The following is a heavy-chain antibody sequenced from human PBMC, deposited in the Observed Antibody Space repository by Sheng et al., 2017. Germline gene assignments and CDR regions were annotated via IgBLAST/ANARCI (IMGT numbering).Heavy chain of an antibody. D-gene: IGHD5-18*01. J-gene: IGHJ3*02. Sequence: EVQLVQSGAEVKKPGESLKISCKGSGYSFTSYWIGWVLQMPGKGLEWMGIIYPGDSDTRYSPSFQGQVTISADKSISTAYLQWSSLKASDTAMYYCARHGQLWLPFDAFDIWGQGTMVTVSS. CDR2: IYPGDSDT. V-gene: IGHV5-51*01. CDR1: GYSFTSYW. CDR3: ARHGQLWLPFDAFDI.